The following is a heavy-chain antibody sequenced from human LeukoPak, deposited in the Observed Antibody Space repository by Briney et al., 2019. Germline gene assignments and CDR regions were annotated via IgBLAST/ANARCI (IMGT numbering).Heavy chain of an antibody. CDR3: AKDGGLLWFGELPRTFYYMDV. D-gene: IGHD3-10*01. Sequence: PGGSLRLSCAASGFSLSSHAMSWVRQAPGKGLEWVSATSSSDAGTYYADSVRGRFTISRDNSKNTLYLQMNSLRAEDTAVYYCAKDGGLLWFGELPRTFYYMDVWGKGTTVTVSS. CDR2: TSSSDAGT. CDR1: GFSLSSHA. V-gene: IGHV3-23*01. J-gene: IGHJ6*03.